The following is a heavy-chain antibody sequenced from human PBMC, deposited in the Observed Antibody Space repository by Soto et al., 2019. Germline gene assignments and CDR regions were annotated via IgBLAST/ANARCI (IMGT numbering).Heavy chain of an antibody. CDR2: TYYRSKWYN. CDR1: GDSVSSNSAA. Sequence: SETLSLTCAISGDSVSSNSAAWSWIRQSPSRGLEWLGRTYYRSKWYNDYAVSVKSRITINPDTSKNQFSLQLNSVTPEDTAVYYCARGGYYYDSSGYYEYYYYYGMDVWGQGTTVTVSS. J-gene: IGHJ6*02. CDR3: ARGGYYYDSSGYYEYYYYYGMDV. V-gene: IGHV6-1*01. D-gene: IGHD3-22*01.